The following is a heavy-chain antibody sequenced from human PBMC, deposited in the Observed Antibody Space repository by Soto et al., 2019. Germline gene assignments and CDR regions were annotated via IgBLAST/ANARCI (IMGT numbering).Heavy chain of an antibody. CDR2: IIPIFGTA. D-gene: IGHD5-18*01. Sequence: VKVSCKASGGTFSSYAISWVRQAPGQGLEWMGGIIPIFGTANYAQKFQGRVTITADKSTSTAYMELSSLRSEDTAVYYCARGGQHTAMPHYYYYYGMDVWGQGTTVTVSS. V-gene: IGHV1-69*06. CDR1: GGTFSSYA. J-gene: IGHJ6*02. CDR3: ARGGQHTAMPHYYYYYGMDV.